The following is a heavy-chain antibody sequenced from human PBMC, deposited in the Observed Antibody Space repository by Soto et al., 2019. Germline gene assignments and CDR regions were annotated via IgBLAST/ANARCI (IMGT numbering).Heavy chain of an antibody. CDR1: GYMFTGYY. CDR2: INPDSGGT. CDR3: TRKVATSNFDY. J-gene: IGHJ4*02. V-gene: IGHV1-2*02. D-gene: IGHD5-12*01. Sequence: ASVKVSCKASGYMFTGYYMHWVRQAPGQGLEWMGWINPDSGGTNYQQKFQGRVTMTRDTSISTAYLELSSLRSDDTAVYYCTRKVATSNFDYWGQGTLVTVPS.